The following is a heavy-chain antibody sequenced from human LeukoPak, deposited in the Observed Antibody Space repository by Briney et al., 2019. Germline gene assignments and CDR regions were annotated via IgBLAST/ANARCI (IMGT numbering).Heavy chain of an antibody. CDR2: VKYDGSTT. CDR1: GFTFSAYW. Sequence: GGSLRLSCAAPGFTFSAYWMHWVRQAPGKGLVWVSRVKYDGSTTAYADSVKGRFTISRDNTRSILYLEMNSLRVEDTAVYYCARDLNWLLFDYWGQGALVTVSS. J-gene: IGHJ4*02. D-gene: IGHD3/OR15-3a*01. V-gene: IGHV3-74*01. CDR3: ARDLNWLLFDY.